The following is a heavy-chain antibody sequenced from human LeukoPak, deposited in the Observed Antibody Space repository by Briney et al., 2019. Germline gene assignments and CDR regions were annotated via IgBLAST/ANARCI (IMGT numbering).Heavy chain of an antibody. D-gene: IGHD6-19*01. J-gene: IGHJ4*02. Sequence: SETLSLTCTVSGGSISSSSYYWGWIRQPPGKGLEWIGYVFHFGSTHYSPSLGSRAAISLDTSKKQFSLRLTDVTATDTAVYYCARQQAVSGTFYFDYWGQGSLVTVSS. CDR2: VFHFGST. CDR3: ARQQAVSGTFYFDY. CDR1: GGSISSSSYY. V-gene: IGHV4-39*07.